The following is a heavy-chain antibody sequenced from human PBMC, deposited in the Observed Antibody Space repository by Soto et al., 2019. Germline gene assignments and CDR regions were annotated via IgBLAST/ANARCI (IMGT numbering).Heavy chain of an antibody. CDR1: GFTFSSYA. CDR2: ISSSGSST. Sequence: EVQLLESGGGLVQPGGSLRLSCAASGFTFSSYAMSWVRQAPGKGLEWVSAISSSGSSTYYADSVKGRFTISRDNSKNTLYLQMNSLRAEDTAVYFCAQPSIVARHYFDCWGQGTLVTVSS. V-gene: IGHV3-23*01. D-gene: IGHD6-6*01. J-gene: IGHJ4*02. CDR3: AQPSIVARHYFDC.